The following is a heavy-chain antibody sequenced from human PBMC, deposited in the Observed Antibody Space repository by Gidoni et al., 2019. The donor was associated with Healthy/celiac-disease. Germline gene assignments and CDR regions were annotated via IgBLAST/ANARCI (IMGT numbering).Heavy chain of an antibody. CDR1: GFTFSSYA. J-gene: IGHJ5*02. CDR3: AKFSSIAALIRENWFDP. Sequence: EVQLLESGGGLVQPGGSLRLSCAASGFTFSSYAMRWVRQAPGKGLEWVSAISGSGGSTYYADSVKGRFTISRDNSKNTLYLQMNSLRAEDTAVYYCAKFSSIAALIRENWFDPWGQGTLVTVSS. D-gene: IGHD6-6*01. V-gene: IGHV3-23*01. CDR2: ISGSGGST.